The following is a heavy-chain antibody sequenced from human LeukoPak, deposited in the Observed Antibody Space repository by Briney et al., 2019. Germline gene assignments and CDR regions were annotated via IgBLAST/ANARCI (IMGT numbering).Heavy chain of an antibody. Sequence: SETLSLTCTVSGNSISSGDNYWSWIRQPAGKRLEWIGRIYTSGSTNYNPSLKSRVTISVDTSKNQFSLKLSSVTAADTAVYYCTRGSIAYYYMDVWGKGTTVTISS. V-gene: IGHV4-61*02. J-gene: IGHJ6*03. CDR1: GNSISSGDNY. D-gene: IGHD3-22*01. CDR2: IYTSGST. CDR3: TRGSIAYYYMDV.